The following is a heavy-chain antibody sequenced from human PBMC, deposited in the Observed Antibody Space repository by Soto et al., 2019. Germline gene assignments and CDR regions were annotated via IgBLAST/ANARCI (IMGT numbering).Heavy chain of an antibody. CDR1: GFTFSSYA. J-gene: IGHJ6*02. V-gene: IGHV3-30-3*01. D-gene: IGHD3-3*01. CDR2: ISYDGSNK. Sequence: GGSLRLSCAASGFTFSSYAMHWVRQAPGKGLEWVAVISYDGSNKYYADSVKGRFTISRDNSKNTLYLQMNSLRAEDTAVYYCARDPHYDFWSGYWELNYYHYYGMDVWGQGTTVTVSS. CDR3: ARDPHYDFWSGYWELNYYHYYGMDV.